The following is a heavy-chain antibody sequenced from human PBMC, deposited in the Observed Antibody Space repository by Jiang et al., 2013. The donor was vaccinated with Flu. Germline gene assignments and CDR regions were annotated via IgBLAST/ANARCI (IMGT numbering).Heavy chain of an antibody. CDR2: IIPIFGTA. J-gene: IGHJ6*02. V-gene: IGHV1-69*01. D-gene: IGHD3-22*01. CDR1: TFSSYA. CDR3: ARSYDSSGYYPFSYYGMDV. Sequence: TFSSYAISWVRQAPGQGLEWMGGIIPIFGTANYAQKFQGRVTITADESTSTAYMELSSLRSEDTAVYYCARSYDSSGYYPFSYYGMDVWGQGTTVTVSS.